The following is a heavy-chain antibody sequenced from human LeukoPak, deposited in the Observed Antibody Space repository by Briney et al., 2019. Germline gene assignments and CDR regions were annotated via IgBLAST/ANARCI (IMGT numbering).Heavy chain of an antibody. D-gene: IGHD3-22*01. Sequence: GSLRLSCAASGLTFSRAWMNWIRQPPGKGLEWIGEINHSGSTNYNPSLKSRVTISVDTSKNQFSLKLSSVTAADTAVYYCARKTMIVVVNWFDPWGQGTLVTVSS. CDR1: GLTFSRAW. J-gene: IGHJ5*02. CDR2: INHSGST. V-gene: IGHV4-34*01. CDR3: ARKTMIVVVNWFDP.